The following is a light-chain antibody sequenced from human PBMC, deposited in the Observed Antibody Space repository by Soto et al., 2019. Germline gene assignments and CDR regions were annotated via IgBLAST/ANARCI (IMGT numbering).Light chain of an antibody. J-gene: IGKJ4*01. V-gene: IGKV3-11*01. CDR3: QHRSNWLT. CDR2: DAS. Sequence: EIVLTQSPATLSLSPGARATLSCRASQSVSSYLAWYQQKPGQAPRLLIYDASNRATGIPARFSGSGSGTDFTLTISRLETEDFAVYYCQHRSNWLTFGGGTKVEIK. CDR1: QSVSSY.